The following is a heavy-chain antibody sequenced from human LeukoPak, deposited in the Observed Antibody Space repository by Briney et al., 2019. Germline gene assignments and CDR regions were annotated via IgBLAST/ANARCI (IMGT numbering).Heavy chain of an antibody. CDR1: GYTLTELS. J-gene: IGHJ3*02. D-gene: IGHD2-15*01. Sequence: ASVKVSCKVSGYTLTELSMHWVRQAPGKGLEWMGGFDPEDGETIYAQKLQGRVTMTTDTSTSTAYMELRSLRSDDTAVYYCARVAFGWSSHAFDIWGQGTMVTVSS. V-gene: IGHV1-24*01. CDR2: FDPEDGET. CDR3: ARVAFGWSSHAFDI.